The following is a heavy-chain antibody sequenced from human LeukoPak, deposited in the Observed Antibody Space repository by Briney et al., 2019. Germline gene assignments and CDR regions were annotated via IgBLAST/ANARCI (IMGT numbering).Heavy chain of an antibody. J-gene: IGHJ4*02. D-gene: IGHD3-22*01. V-gene: IGHV1-2*04. CDR1: GYTFTGYY. CDR3: AGFGSYYYDSSGSYYFDY. CDR2: INPNSGGT. Sequence: ASVKVSCKASGYTFTGYYMHWVRQAPGQGLEWMGWINPNSGGTNYAQKFQGWVTMTRDTSISTAYMELSRLRSDDTAVYYCAGFGSYYYDSSGSYYFDYWGQGTLVTVSS.